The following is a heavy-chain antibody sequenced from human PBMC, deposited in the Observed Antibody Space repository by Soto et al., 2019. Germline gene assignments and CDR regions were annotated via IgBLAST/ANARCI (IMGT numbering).Heavy chain of an antibody. J-gene: IGHJ4*02. D-gene: IGHD3-9*01. CDR2: INDRGSAI. Sequence: PGVSLTLSCAASGFSLSNHGMNWLRQAPGRGLEWVSHINDRGSAIYYADSVKGRFTSSKDNAKNSLYLQINGLRDEDAAVYYCGRDRRWAIDYWGQGTLVTVSS. CDR1: GFSLSNHG. CDR3: GRDRRWAIDY. V-gene: IGHV3-48*02.